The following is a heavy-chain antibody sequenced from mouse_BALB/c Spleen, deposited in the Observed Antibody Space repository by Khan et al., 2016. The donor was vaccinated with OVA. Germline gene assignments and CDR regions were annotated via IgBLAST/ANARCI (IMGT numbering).Heavy chain of an antibody. CDR1: GFTFSSYG. CDR3: ARMARTIN. V-gene: IGHV5-6-3*01. J-gene: IGHJ2*01. Sequence: EVELVESGGGLVQPGGSLKLSCAASGFTFSSYGMSWVRQTPDKRLELVATINSNGGSTYYPDSVKGRFTISRDNAKNTMCLQMSSLKSEDTAMYYCARMARTINWGQGTTITVSS. CDR2: INSNGGST.